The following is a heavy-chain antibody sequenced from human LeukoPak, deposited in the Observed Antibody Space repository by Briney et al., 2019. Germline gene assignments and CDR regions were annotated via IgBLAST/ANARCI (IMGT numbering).Heavy chain of an antibody. Sequence: SETLSLTCAVYGGSFSGYYWSWIRQPPGKGLEWIGEINHSGSTNYNPSLKSRVTISVDMSKNQFSLKLSSVTAADTAVYYCARGSGIAAAGSRYGMDVWGQGTTVTVSS. D-gene: IGHD6-13*01. CDR2: INHSGST. J-gene: IGHJ6*02. CDR3: ARGSGIAAAGSRYGMDV. CDR1: GGSFSGYY. V-gene: IGHV4-34*01.